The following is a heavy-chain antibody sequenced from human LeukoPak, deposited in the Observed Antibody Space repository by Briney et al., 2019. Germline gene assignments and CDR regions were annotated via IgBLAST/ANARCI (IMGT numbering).Heavy chain of an antibody. J-gene: IGHJ4*02. D-gene: IGHD5-18*01. V-gene: IGHV4-39*01. CDR2: IYYSGNT. Sequence: PSETLSLTCTVSGGSISSSDYYWGWIRQPPGKGLEWIGSIYYSGNTYDNPSLKSRVTLSVDTSKNKFSLRLFFVTAADTAVYYCARYPTAMVSFDYWGQGTLVTVSS. CDR3: ARYPTAMVSFDY. CDR1: GGSISSSDYY.